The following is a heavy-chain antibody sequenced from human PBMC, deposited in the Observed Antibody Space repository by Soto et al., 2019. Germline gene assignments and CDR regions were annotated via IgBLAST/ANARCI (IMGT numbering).Heavy chain of an antibody. Sequence: QVRLVESGGGVVQPGRSPRLSCSASGFAFNRYAMHWVRQAPGKGLEWMAVIAYDGSGEHYSETVKGRFTISRDNSMDTLYLQMNSLRTEHSAVYYFAMGWNNPGYLDSWGLGTLVTVSS. CDR3: AMGWNNPGYLDS. J-gene: IGHJ4*02. V-gene: IGHV3-30*03. CDR1: GFAFNRYA. CDR2: IAYDGSGE. D-gene: IGHD1-1*01.